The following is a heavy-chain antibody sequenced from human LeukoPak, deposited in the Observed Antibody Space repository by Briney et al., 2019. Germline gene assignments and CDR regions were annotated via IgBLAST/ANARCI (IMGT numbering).Heavy chain of an antibody. Sequence: GESLKISCKASGYTFATQWIGWVRQMPGKGLEWMGIIYPADSDTRYSPSFQGQVTISADKSITTAYLQWSSLRASDTAMYYCARLAPGGLNWFDPWGQGTLVIVSS. CDR2: IYPADSDT. J-gene: IGHJ5*02. V-gene: IGHV5-51*01. CDR3: ARLAPGGLNWFDP. CDR1: GYTFATQW. D-gene: IGHD3-16*01.